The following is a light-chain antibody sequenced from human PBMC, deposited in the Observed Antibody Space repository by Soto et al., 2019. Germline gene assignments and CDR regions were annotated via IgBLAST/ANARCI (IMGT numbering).Light chain of an antibody. CDR2: INN. CDR1: SSNIGSNT. CDR3: AAWDDSLNGYV. J-gene: IGLJ1*01. V-gene: IGLV1-44*01. Sequence: SLRTQPPSSSGTPGQRINISCSGSSSNIGSNTVNWFQHLPGTAPKLLIYINNQRPSGVPDRFSGSKSGTSAYLAISGLQSEDEADYYCAAWDDSLNGYVFGTGTKVTVL.